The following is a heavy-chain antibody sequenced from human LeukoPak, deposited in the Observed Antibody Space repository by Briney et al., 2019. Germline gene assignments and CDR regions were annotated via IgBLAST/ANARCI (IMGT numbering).Heavy chain of an antibody. D-gene: IGHD1-26*01. V-gene: IGHV1-46*01. CDR1: GYTFTGYY. J-gene: IGHJ4*02. CDR2: INPSGGST. CDR3: ARDGVPSEGGSLPDY. Sequence: ASVKVSCKASGYTFTGYYMHWVRQAPGQGLEWMGIINPSGGSTSYAQKFQGRVTMTRDTSTSTVYMELSSLRSEDTAVYYCARDGVPSEGGSLPDYWGQGTLVTVSS.